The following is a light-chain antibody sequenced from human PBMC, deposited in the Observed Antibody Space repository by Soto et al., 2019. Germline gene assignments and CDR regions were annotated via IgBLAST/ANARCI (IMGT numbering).Light chain of an antibody. CDR3: QQYDNLALT. J-gene: IGKJ4*01. V-gene: IGKV1-33*01. CDR1: QHISTS. CDR2: DAS. Sequence: DIQLTQSPSSLSASIGDRVTITCQASQHISTSLNWYQQKFGRAPRLLIHDASSLELGVPSRFSGSGSGTHFTFTISSLQPEDFGTYYCQQYDNLALTFGGGTKVEMK.